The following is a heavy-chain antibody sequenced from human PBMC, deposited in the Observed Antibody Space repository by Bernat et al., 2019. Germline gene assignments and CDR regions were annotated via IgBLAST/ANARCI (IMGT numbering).Heavy chain of an antibody. Sequence: EVQLVESGGGLVKPGGSLRLSCAASGFTFSSYSMNWVRQAPGKGLEWVSSIGSSSSYIYYADSVKGRFTISRDNAKNSLYLQMNSLRAEDTAVYYCARAGSSWYLGDYWGQGTLVTVSS. J-gene: IGHJ4*02. CDR3: ARAGSSWYLGDY. CDR2: IGSSSSYI. CDR1: GFTFSSYS. D-gene: IGHD6-13*01. V-gene: IGHV3-21*01.